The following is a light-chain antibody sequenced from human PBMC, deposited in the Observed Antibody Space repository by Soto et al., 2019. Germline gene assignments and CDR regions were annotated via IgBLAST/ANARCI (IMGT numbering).Light chain of an antibody. V-gene: IGLV2-14*01. CDR2: DVS. J-gene: IGLJ2*01. CDR1: SSDVGGYNS. CDR3: SSYTSRSNLV. Sequence: QSALTQPASVSGSPGQSITISCTGTSSDVGGYNSVSWYQQHPGKAPKLMIYDVSNRPSGVSNRFPGSKAGNTASLTISGLQAEDEADYYCSSYTSRSNLVFGGETKLTVL.